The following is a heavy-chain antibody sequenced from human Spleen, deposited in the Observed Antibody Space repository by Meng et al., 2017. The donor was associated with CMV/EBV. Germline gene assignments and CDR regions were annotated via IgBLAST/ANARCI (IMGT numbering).Heavy chain of an antibody. J-gene: IGHJ4*02. Sequence: SETLSLTCSVSGGSINSGGYYWSWIRQYPGKGLEWIGYIYESGSTYYNPSLKSRVTISSATSKNQFSLNLTSVTAADTAVYFCARVKNYFDYWGQGTLVTVSS. CDR2: IYESGST. V-gene: IGHV4-31*03. CDR1: GGSINSGGYY. CDR3: ARVKNYFDY.